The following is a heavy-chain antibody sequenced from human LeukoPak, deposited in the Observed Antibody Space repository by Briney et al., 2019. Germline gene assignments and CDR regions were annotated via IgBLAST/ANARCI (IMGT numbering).Heavy chain of an antibody. D-gene: IGHD2-15*01. CDR3: ARGEMRYCTGGSCYDY. CDR2: IYPGDSDT. V-gene: IGHV5-51*01. Sequence: GESLRISCKGSGYNFTNYWIGWVRQMPGKGLEWMGIIYPGDSDTTYSPSFQGQVTISADKSISTAYLQWSSLKASDTAMYYCARGEMRYCTGGSCYDYWGQGTLVSVSS. CDR1: GYNFTNYW. J-gene: IGHJ4*02.